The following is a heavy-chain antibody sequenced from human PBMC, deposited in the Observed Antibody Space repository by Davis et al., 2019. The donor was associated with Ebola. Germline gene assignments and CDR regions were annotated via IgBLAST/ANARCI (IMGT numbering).Heavy chain of an antibody. CDR1: GGSISSSSYY. CDR2: IYYSGST. Sequence: MPGGSLRLSCTVSGGSISSSSYYWGWIRQPPGKGLEWIGSIYYSGSTYYNPSLKSRVTISVDTSKNQFSLKLSSVTAADTAVYYCARHTGIVATILDYWGQGTLVTVSS. J-gene: IGHJ4*02. V-gene: IGHV4-39*01. D-gene: IGHD5-12*01. CDR3: ARHTGIVATILDY.